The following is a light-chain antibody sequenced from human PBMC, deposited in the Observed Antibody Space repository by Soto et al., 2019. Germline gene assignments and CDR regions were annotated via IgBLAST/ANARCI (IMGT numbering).Light chain of an antibody. CDR1: QSVLYSSNNKDY. V-gene: IGKV4-1*01. J-gene: IGKJ2*01. CDR2: WAS. Sequence: DIVMTQSPESLAVSLGERATINCKSSQSVLYSSNNKDYLAWYQQKPGQPPKLLIHWASTRESGVPDRFSGSGSGTDFTLTISSLQAEDAAVYYCQQYFDTRTFGQGTKLEIK. CDR3: QQYFDTRT.